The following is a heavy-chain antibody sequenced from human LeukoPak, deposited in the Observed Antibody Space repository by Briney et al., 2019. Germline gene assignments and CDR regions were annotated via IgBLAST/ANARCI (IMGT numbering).Heavy chain of an antibody. CDR1: GGSISSYY. J-gene: IGHJ4*02. V-gene: IGHV4-59*01. CDR2: IYYSGST. Sequence: PSETLSLTCTVSGGSISSYYWSWIRQPPGKGLEWIGYIYYSGSTNYNPSLKSRVTISVDTSKNQFSLKLSSVTAADTAVYYCARVRYGDCFDYWGPGTLVTVPS. CDR3: ARVRYGDCFDY. D-gene: IGHD4-17*01.